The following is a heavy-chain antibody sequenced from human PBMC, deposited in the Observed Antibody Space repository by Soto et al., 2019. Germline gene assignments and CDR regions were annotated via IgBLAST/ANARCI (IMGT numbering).Heavy chain of an antibody. CDR1: GGSFSGYY. CDR2: INHSGST. J-gene: IGHJ4*02. V-gene: IGHV4-34*01. CDR3: ARALLYSSTLYY. Sequence: SETLSLTCAVYGGSFSGYYWSWIRQPPGKGLEWIGEINHSGSTNYNPSLKSRVTISVDTSKNQFSLKLSSVTAADTAVYYCARALLYSSTLYYWGQGTLVTVSS. D-gene: IGHD6-13*01.